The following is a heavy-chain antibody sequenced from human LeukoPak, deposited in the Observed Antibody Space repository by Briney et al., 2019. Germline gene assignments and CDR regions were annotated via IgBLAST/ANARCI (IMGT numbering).Heavy chain of an antibody. J-gene: IGHJ4*02. D-gene: IGHD1-14*01. V-gene: IGHV3-74*01. CDR2: INPGGSSI. Sequence: GRSLRLSCAASGFTFISYWMHWVRHVPGKGLLWVARINPGGSSITYADSVKGRFTISRDNAKNTLYLQMDSLRAEDTGVYYCARSNQADDYWGQGTLVTVSS. CDR1: GFTFISYW. CDR3: ARSNQADDY.